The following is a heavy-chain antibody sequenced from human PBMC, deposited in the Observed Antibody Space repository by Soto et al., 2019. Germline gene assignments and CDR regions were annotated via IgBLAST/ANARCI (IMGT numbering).Heavy chain of an antibody. CDR2: IYVGGST. CDR3: ARDRGYNSVWSSDYSFDD. Sequence: EVQVVESGGALAQPGGSLRLSCAVSGFTVSDNYMNWVRQAPGKGLEWVSVIYVGGSTAYADSVKGRFTISRDNSKNTVYLQIDSLKAEDTAVYYCARDRGYNSVWSSDYSFDDWGQGTVVSVSS. J-gene: IGHJ3*01. V-gene: IGHV3-66*01. D-gene: IGHD6-19*01. CDR1: GFTVSDNY.